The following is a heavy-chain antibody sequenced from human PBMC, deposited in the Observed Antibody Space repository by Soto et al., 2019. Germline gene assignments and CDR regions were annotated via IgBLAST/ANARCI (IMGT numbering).Heavy chain of an antibody. V-gene: IGHV4-59*01. CDR3: ARGAFGYSYGHGMDV. Sequence: SETLSLTCTVAGGSISSYYWSWIRQPPGKGLEWIGYIYYSGSTNYTPSLKSRVTISGDTSKNQFSLKLSSVTAADTAVYYCARGAFGYSYGHGMDVWGQGTTVTVSS. CDR2: IYYSGST. CDR1: GGSISSYY. D-gene: IGHD5-18*01. J-gene: IGHJ6*02.